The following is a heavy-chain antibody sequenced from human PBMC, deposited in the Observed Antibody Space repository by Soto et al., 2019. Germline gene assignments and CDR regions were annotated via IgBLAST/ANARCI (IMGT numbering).Heavy chain of an antibody. CDR2: IIPIFGTA. D-gene: IGHD6-19*01. J-gene: IGHJ5*02. CDR1: GGTFSSYA. V-gene: IGHV1-69*01. Sequence: QVQLVQSGAEVKKPGSSVKVSCKASGGTFSSYAISWVRQAPGQGLEWMGGIIPIFGTANYAQKFQGRVTITADEATSTAYMELSRLRSEDTAVYYCARVEAGRQHGRDSWFEPWGQGTLVTVSS. CDR3: ARVEAGRQHGRDSWFEP.